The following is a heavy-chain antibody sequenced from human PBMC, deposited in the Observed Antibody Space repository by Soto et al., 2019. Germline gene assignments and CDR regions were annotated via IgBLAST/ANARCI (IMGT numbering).Heavy chain of an antibody. CDR2: INHSGST. Sequence: PSETLSLTCAVYGGSFSGYYWSWIRQPPGKGLEWIGEINHSGSTNYNPSLKSRVTISVDTSKNQFSLKLSSVTAADTAVYYCARSMVRGVIIYVSRLEFDPWGQGTLVTVS. D-gene: IGHD3-10*01. CDR1: GGSFSGYY. J-gene: IGHJ5*02. V-gene: IGHV4-34*01. CDR3: ARSMVRGVIIYVSRLEFDP.